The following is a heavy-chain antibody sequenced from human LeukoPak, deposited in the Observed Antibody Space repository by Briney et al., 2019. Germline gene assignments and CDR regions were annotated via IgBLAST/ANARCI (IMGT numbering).Heavy chain of an antibody. CDR3: ARRGELWSGYPFDS. V-gene: IGHV3-74*01. D-gene: IGHD3-3*01. CDR2: IDSHGTTT. CDR1: GFTFFHYW. J-gene: IGHJ4*02. Sequence: PGGSLRLSCAASGFTFFHYWMHWVRQAPGKGLVWVSRIDSHGTTTDYADSVKGRFTISRDNDKNTVYLQMDSLRAEDTAMYYCARRGELWSGYPFDSCGEGTLVTVSS.